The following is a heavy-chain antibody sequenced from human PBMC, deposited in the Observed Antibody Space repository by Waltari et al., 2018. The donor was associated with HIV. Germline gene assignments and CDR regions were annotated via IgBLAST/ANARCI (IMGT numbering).Heavy chain of an antibody. Sequence: EVQLVESGGGLVQPGRSLRLACTASGFTFGDYVMSWFRQAPGKGLEWVSFIRSKIHGETTEYAASVKGRFTISRDDSKSIAYLQMNNLKTDDTAVYYCTRDDYGLYWGQGTLVTVSS. D-gene: IGHD4-17*01. CDR3: TRDDYGLY. J-gene: IGHJ4*02. CDR1: GFTFGDYV. V-gene: IGHV3-49*03. CDR2: IRSKIHGETT.